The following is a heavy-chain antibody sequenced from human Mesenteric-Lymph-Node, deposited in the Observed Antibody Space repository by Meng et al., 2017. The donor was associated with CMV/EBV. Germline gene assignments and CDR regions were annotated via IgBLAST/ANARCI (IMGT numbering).Heavy chain of an antibody. CDR1: TFSRSA. V-gene: IGHV3-30-3*01. CDR3: VRAPYYYHSSGYYHY. CDR2: ISYDGNKK. J-gene: IGHJ4*02. D-gene: IGHD3-22*01. Sequence: TFSRSAMLRVRQAPGKGLEWVAVISYDGNKKYYADSVKGRFTVSRENSKNTLYLQMTSLRAEDTALYYCVRAPYYYHSSGYYHYWGQGTLVTVSS.